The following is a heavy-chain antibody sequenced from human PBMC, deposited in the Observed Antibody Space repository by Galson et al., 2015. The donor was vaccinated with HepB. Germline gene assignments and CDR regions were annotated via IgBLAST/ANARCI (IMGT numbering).Heavy chain of an antibody. V-gene: IGHV1-24*01. CDR2: FDPEDGET. J-gene: IGHJ4*02. CDR1: GYTLTELS. D-gene: IGHD3-22*01. CDR3: ATPYDSSGYYLREYYFDY. Sequence: SCKVSGYTLTELSMHWVRQAPGKGLEWMGGFDPEDGETIYAQKFQGRVTMTEDTSTDTAYMELSSLRSEDTAVYYCATPYDSSGYYLREYYFDYWGQGTLVTGSS.